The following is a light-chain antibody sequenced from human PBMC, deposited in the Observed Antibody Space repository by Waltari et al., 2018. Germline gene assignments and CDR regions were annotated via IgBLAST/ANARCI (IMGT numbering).Light chain of an antibody. V-gene: IGLV2-14*03. J-gene: IGLJ1*01. Sequence: QSALTQPASVSGSPGQSITISCTGTTSDVGAYNDVSWYQQHPGKAPKLMIYDVSNRPSGVSNRFSGSKSGNTASLIISGLQAEDEADYYCSSYTSSSLYVFGRGTKVTVL. CDR1: TSDVGAYND. CDR3: SSYTSSSLYV. CDR2: DVS.